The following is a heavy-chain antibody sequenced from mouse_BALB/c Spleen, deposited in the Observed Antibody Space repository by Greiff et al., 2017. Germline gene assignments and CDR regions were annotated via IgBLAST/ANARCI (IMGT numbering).Heavy chain of an antibody. J-gene: IGHJ1*01. Sequence: EVKLMESGAELVRSGASVKLSCTASGLYIKDSYMHWVKLRPEQGLEWIGRIYPASGDTKYDPKFQGKATITADTSSNTADLQLSSLTSEDTAVYYCSKIVVVKGYFDGWGAGTTVTVSS. D-gene: IGHD1-1*01. CDR3: SKIVVVKGYFDG. CDR2: IYPASGDT. V-gene: IGHV14-3*02. CDR1: GLYIKDSY.